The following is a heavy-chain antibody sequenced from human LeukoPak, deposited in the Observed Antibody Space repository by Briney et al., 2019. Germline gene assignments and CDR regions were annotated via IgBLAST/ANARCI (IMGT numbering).Heavy chain of an antibody. Sequence: ASVKVSCKASGYTFTGYYMHWVRQAPGQGLEWMGWINPNSGGTNYAQKFQGRVTMTRDTSISTAYMELSRLRSDDAAVYYCARVLPTVTHLFDYWGQGTLVTVSS. CDR2: INPNSGGT. CDR3: ARVLPTVTHLFDY. V-gene: IGHV1-2*02. D-gene: IGHD4-17*01. J-gene: IGHJ4*02. CDR1: GYTFTGYY.